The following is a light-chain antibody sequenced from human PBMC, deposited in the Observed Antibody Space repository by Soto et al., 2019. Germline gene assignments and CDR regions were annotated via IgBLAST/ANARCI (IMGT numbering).Light chain of an antibody. CDR2: KNN. CDR1: SSNVGKNL. Sequence: QAVVTQPPSASGTPGQRVTISCSGGSSNVGKNLVYWYQQRPGTAPKLIIFKNNQRPSGVPDRFSGSNSGSSASLAISGLRSEDEADYFCAAWDDSLSAWVFGGGTKVTVL. V-gene: IGLV1-47*01. J-gene: IGLJ3*02. CDR3: AAWDDSLSAWV.